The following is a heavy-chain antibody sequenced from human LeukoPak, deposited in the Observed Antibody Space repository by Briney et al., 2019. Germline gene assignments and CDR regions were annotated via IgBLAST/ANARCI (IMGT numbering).Heavy chain of an antibody. CDR1: AGSFSGYY. CDR3: ARGLVRGVIIARVRGNWFDP. J-gene: IGHJ5*02. CDR2: INHSGST. D-gene: IGHD3-10*01. V-gene: IGHV4-34*01. Sequence: SETLSLTCAVYAGSFSGYYWSWIRQPPGKGLEWIGEINHSGSTNYNPSLKSRVTISVDTSKNQFSLKLNSVIAADTAVYYCARGLVRGVIIARVRGNWFDPWGQGTLVTVSS.